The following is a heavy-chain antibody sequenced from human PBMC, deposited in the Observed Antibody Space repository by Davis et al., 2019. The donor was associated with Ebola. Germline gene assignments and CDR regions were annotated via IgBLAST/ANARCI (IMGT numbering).Heavy chain of an antibody. CDR2: IFNTGTA. J-gene: IGHJ6*02. Sequence: MPSETLSLTCTVSGGSISGYQWAWIRQPPGKGLDYVGHIFNTGTAIYNSALKSRVTISLDKSSNQFSLKLNSVTAADTAVYYCARERTGNYAIDVWGQGTTVTVSS. CDR3: ARERTGNYAIDV. CDR1: GGSISGYQ. V-gene: IGHV4-4*07. D-gene: IGHD3-16*01.